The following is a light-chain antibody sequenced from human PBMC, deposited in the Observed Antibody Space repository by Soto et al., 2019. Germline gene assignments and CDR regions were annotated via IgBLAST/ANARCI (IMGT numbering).Light chain of an antibody. CDR1: QSGSSSY. Sequence: EIVLTQSPGTLSLSPGERVTLSCRASQSGSSSYLAWYQQKPGQAPRLLIYGASNRATGIPDRFSASGSGTDFTLTISRLEPEDFALYYCQQYGSSPPYTFGQGTKLEIK. J-gene: IGKJ2*01. CDR3: QQYGSSPPYT. CDR2: GAS. V-gene: IGKV3-20*01.